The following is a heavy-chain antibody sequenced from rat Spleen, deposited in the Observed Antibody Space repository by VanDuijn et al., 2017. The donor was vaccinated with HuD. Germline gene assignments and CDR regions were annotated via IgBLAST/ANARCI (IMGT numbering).Heavy chain of an antibody. CDR2: ISYDGGST. D-gene: IGHD1-6*01. Sequence: EVQLVESGGGLVQPGGSLKLSCAASGFTFSDYYMAWVRQAPTTGLEWVATISYDGGSTYYRDSVKGRFTISRTNAESTLYLHMDSLRSEDTATYYCARQEYTTNYFYYFDYWGQGVMVTVSS. J-gene: IGHJ2*01. CDR1: GFTFSDYY. V-gene: IGHV5-7*01. CDR3: ARQEYTTNYFYYFDY.